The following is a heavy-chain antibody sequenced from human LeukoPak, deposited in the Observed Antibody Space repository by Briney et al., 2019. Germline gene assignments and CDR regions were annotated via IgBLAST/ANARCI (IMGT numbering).Heavy chain of an antibody. V-gene: IGHV4-39*01. Sequence: PSETLSLTCTVSGGSISSNYYYWGWIRQPPGKGLEWIGSISYSGSTYYNPSLKSRVTISVDTSKNQFSLKLSSVTAADTAVYYCARHLKAVTDTYVYYYYYYMDVWGKGTTVTVSS. CDR1: GGSISSNYYY. J-gene: IGHJ6*03. CDR2: ISYSGST. CDR3: ARHLKAVTDTYVYYYYYYMDV. D-gene: IGHD6-19*01.